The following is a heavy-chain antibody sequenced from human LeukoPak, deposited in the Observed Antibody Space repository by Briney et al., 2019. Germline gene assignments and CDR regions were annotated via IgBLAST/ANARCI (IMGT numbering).Heavy chain of an antibody. CDR2: IWYDGSNK. J-gene: IGHJ4*02. V-gene: IGHV3-33*01. Sequence: QSGGSLRLSCAASGFTFSSYGMHWVRQAPGKGLEWVAVIWYDGSNKYYADSVKGRFTISRDNSKNTLYLQMNSLRAEDTAVYYCARDEGIRTVTTGYFDYWGQGTLVTVSS. CDR3: ARDEGIRTVTTGYFDY. CDR1: GFTFSSYG. D-gene: IGHD4-17*01.